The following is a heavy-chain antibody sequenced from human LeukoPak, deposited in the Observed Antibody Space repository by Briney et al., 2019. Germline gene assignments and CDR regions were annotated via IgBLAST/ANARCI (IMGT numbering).Heavy chain of an antibody. CDR3: ARGGYYGSGNDFRFDP. CDR2: IHYTGST. Sequence: KPSETLSLTCAVSGGSISSYYWSRIRQPPGKGLECIGYIHYTGSTNYNASLKSRVTISVDTSKNQFSLKLNSVTAADTAVYYCARGGYYGSGNDFRFDPWGQGTLVTVSS. V-gene: IGHV4-59*01. D-gene: IGHD3-10*01. J-gene: IGHJ5*02. CDR1: GGSISSYY.